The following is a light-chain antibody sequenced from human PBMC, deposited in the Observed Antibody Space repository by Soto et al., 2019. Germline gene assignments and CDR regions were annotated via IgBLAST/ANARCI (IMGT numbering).Light chain of an antibody. V-gene: IGKV3-15*01. CDR1: QSVSSR. CDR2: GAS. Sequence: EIVMTQSRGTLSLSPGERATLSCRASQSVSSRLAWYQQKPGQAPRLLISGASTRATGIPARFSGSGSGTEFTLTISSLQSEDFAVYYCQQYNQWRTFGQGTKV. J-gene: IGKJ1*01. CDR3: QQYNQWRT.